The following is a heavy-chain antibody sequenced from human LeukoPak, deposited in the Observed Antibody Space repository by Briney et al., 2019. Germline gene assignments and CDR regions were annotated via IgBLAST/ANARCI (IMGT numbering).Heavy chain of an antibody. CDR2: IGTSSTTI. CDR1: GFTFGDYA. Sequence: PGRSLRLSCAASGFTFGDYAMHWVRQAPGKGLERVSYIGTSSTTIYYADSVKGRFTISRDNAKNSLYLQMNSLRADDTAVYYCARFAAGGSYYYYMDVWGKGTTVTVSS. CDR3: ARFAAGGSYYYYMDV. V-gene: IGHV3-48*01. D-gene: IGHD6-25*01. J-gene: IGHJ6*03.